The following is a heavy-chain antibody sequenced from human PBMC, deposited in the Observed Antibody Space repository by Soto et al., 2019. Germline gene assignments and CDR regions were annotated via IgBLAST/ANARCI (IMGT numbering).Heavy chain of an antibody. CDR1: GASITGSFF. CDR3: ARGMKKPGEPAWYYFDS. CDR2: FSLSGTT. D-gene: IGHD2-21*01. Sequence: PSETLSLTCTVSGASITGSFFWSWIRQPAGKGLEWIGRFSLSGTTNYNPSLRSRVTMSADVSKNQFSLRLTSVTAADTALYYCARGMKKPGEPAWYYFDSWGQGTLVTVSS. J-gene: IGHJ4*02. V-gene: IGHV4-4*07.